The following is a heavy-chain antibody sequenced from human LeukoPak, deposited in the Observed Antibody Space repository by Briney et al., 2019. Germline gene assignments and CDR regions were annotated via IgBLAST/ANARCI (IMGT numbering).Heavy chain of an antibody. J-gene: IGHJ3*01. Sequence: SETLSLTCTVSGGSISSSSYYWGWIRQPPGKGLEGIGGVYLSENTYYNPSLKSRVTISVDTSKNQFSLKLSSVTAADTAVYYCARDEGWGYGYGKIAFDLWGQGTMVTVSS. V-gene: IGHV4-39*07. CDR1: GGSISSSSYY. D-gene: IGHD5-18*01. CDR3: ARDEGWGYGYGKIAFDL. CDR2: VYLSENT.